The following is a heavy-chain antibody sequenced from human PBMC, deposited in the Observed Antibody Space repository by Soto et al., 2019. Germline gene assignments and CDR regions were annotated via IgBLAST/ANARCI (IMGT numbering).Heavy chain of an antibody. J-gene: IGHJ4*02. CDR3: ARGKAWRSGGSPLGY. Sequence: EVQLVESGGGLVKPGGSLRLSCAASGFTFSSYSMNWVRQAPGKGLEWVSSISSSSSYIYYADSVKGRFTISRDNAKNSLYLQMNSLRAEDTAVYYCARGKAWRSGGSPLGYWGQGTLVTVSS. D-gene: IGHD2-15*01. CDR1: GFTFSSYS. V-gene: IGHV3-21*01. CDR2: ISSSSSYI.